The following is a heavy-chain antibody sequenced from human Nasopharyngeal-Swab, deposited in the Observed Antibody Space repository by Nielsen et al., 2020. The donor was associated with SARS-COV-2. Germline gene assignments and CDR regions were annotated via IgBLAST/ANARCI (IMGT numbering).Heavy chain of an antibody. Sequence: GGSLRLSCAASGFTFSSYWMSWVRQAPGKGLEWVANIKQDGSEKYYVDSVKGRFTISRDNAKNSLYLQMNSLRAKDTAVYYCARHLTTHPFDYWGQGTLVTVSS. V-gene: IGHV3-7*03. J-gene: IGHJ4*02. D-gene: IGHD4/OR15-4a*01. CDR1: GFTFSSYW. CDR2: IKQDGSEK. CDR3: ARHLTTHPFDY.